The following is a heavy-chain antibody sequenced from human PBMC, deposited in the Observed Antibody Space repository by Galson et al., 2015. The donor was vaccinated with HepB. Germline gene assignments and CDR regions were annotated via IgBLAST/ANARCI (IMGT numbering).Heavy chain of an antibody. CDR1: GGTFSSYA. CDR3: ARRKLRYFDWLLQEFDY. D-gene: IGHD3-9*01. Sequence: SVKVSCKASGGTFSSYAISWVRQAPGQGLEWMGGIIPIFGTADYAQKFQGRVTITADKSTSTAYMELSSLRSEDTAVYYCARRKLRYFDWLLQEFDYWGQGTLVTVSS. CDR2: IIPIFGTA. V-gene: IGHV1-69*06. J-gene: IGHJ4*02.